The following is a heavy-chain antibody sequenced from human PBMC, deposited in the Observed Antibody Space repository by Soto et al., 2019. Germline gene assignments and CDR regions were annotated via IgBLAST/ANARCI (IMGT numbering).Heavy chain of an antibody. Sequence: QVQLVQSGAEVKKPGASVKVSCKASGYTFTSYDINWVRQATGQGLEWMGWMNPNSGNTGYAQKFQGRGTMTRNTTKSTANMELSSLRSEDPAVYYCAGARLRFGYYYGRDVFGQGTTVTVPS. CDR1: GYTFTSYD. CDR2: MNPNSGNT. V-gene: IGHV1-8*01. D-gene: IGHD3-10*01. J-gene: IGHJ6*02. CDR3: AGARLRFGYYYGRDV.